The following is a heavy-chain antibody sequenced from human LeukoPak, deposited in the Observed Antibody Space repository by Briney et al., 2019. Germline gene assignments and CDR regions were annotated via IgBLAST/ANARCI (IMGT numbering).Heavy chain of an antibody. Sequence: SETLSLTCTVSGGSLSNYYWTWIRRPPGKGLESIGYIYNSGNTNYNPSLKSRVTISVDTSKNQFSLELSSVTTSDTAVYYCARALYSASWSYWGPGTLVTVSS. CDR1: GGSLSNYY. J-gene: IGHJ4*02. V-gene: IGHV4-59*01. D-gene: IGHD6-13*01. CDR2: IYNSGNT. CDR3: ARALYSASWSY.